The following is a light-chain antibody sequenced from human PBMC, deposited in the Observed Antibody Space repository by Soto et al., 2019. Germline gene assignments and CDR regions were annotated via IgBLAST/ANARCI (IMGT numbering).Light chain of an antibody. CDR2: EVS. V-gene: IGLV2-14*01. CDR1: SSDVGGYNY. Sequence: QSVLTQPASVSGSPGQSITISCTGNSSDVGGYNYVSWYQQHPGKAPKFMIYEVSNRPSGVSNRFSGSKSGNTASLTISGLQAEDEADYYCSSYTSSSTVVFGGGTKLTVL. CDR3: SSYTSSSTVV. J-gene: IGLJ2*01.